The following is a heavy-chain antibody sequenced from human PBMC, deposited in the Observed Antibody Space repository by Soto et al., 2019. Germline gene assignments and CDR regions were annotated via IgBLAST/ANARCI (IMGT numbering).Heavy chain of an antibody. CDR3: ARVVEYSGSYYYRGYYCGKDV. D-gene: IGHD1-26*01. CDR2: LIPMFGTA. CDR1: RGTFSSYA. J-gene: IGHJ6*02. V-gene: IGHV1-69*06. Sequence: QVRLVQSGAEAKKPGSSVKVSCKASRGTFSSYAISWVRQAPGQGREWMGGLIPMFGTANYAQKFQRRVTITEDKSTSTDDMRLSSLRCEDKAVYYCARVVEYSGSYYYRGYYCGKDVWGQGNPVTVSS.